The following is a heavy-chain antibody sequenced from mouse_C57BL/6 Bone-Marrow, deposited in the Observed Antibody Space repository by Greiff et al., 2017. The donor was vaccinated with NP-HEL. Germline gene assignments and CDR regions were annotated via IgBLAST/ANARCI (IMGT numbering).Heavy chain of an antibody. CDR1: GYTFTSYW. J-gene: IGHJ3*01. D-gene: IGHD1-1*01. Sequence: QVQLQQPGAELVKPGASVKLSCKASGYTFTSYWMHWVKQRPGRGLEWIGRIDPNSGGTKYNEKFKSKATLTVDKPSSTAYMQLSSLTSEDSAVYYCASPITTVEDWFAYWGQGTLVTVSA. V-gene: IGHV1-72*01. CDR2: IDPNSGGT. CDR3: ASPITTVEDWFAY.